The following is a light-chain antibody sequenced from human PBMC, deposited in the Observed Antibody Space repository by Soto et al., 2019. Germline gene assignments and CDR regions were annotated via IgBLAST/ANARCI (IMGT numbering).Light chain of an antibody. Sequence: DIQMTQSPSSLSASVGDRVTITCRASQSIATYLDWYQQKPGQAPRLLIYTASTLQSGVPSRFSGSGSGTDFTLTVSSLQPEDFATYYCQESYGSPYTFGQGTKVDIK. CDR3: QESYGSPYT. CDR2: TAS. J-gene: IGKJ2*01. V-gene: IGKV1-39*01. CDR1: QSIATY.